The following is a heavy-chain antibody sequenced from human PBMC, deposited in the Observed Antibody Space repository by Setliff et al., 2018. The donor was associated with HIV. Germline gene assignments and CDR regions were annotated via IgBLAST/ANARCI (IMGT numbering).Heavy chain of an antibody. J-gene: IGHJ4*02. CDR3: AREGHYFDSSGPNIDY. V-gene: IGHV3-48*01. Sequence: PRLSCAASGFTFSTYSMYWVRQAPGKGLEWVSYIGSSKTTTYYADSVKGRFTISRDNAKNSLYPQMNSLRAEDTAVYYCAREGHYFDSSGPNIDYWGQGTLVTVSS. D-gene: IGHD3-22*01. CDR2: IGSSKTTT. CDR1: GFTFSTYS.